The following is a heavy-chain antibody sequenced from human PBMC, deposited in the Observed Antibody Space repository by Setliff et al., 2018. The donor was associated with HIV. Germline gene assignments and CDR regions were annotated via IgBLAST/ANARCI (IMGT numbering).Heavy chain of an antibody. D-gene: IGHD3-3*01. CDR1: GPSVSSSDYY. J-gene: IGHJ4*02. CDR3: ARPSFGIGGGSIFDS. V-gene: IGHV4-39*01. Sequence: ETLSLTCTVSGPSVSSSDYYWGWIRQPPGKGLEWIASIHHSGSTWYNPSLKSRVTISADMSKNQFLLKLLSMTAADTAVYYCARPSFGIGGGSIFDSWGQGTLVTVSS. CDR2: IHHSGST.